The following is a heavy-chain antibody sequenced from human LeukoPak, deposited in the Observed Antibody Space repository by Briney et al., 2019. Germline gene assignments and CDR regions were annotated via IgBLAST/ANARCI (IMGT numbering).Heavy chain of an antibody. CDR2: IQEDESEK. V-gene: IGHV3-7*01. J-gene: IGHJ4*02. D-gene: IGHD2-8*01. CDR3: ARGVYAYDY. Sequence: GGSLRLSCVASGFTFSSYWMSWVRQAPGKGLEWVAKIQEDESEKYYVDSVKGRFTISRDNAKNSVYLQMNSLRAEDTALYYCARGVYAYDYWGQGTLVTVSS. CDR1: GFTFSSYW.